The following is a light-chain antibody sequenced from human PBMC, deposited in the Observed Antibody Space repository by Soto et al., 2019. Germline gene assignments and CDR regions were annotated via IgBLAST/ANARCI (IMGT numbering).Light chain of an antibody. Sequence: QSVLTQPASVSGSPGQSITISCTGTSSDVGGYNYVSWYQQHPGKAPKLMIYDVSNRPSGVSNRFSGSKSGNTASLTISGLKAEDEADYYCSSYTSSSTQVFGTGTKVTDL. V-gene: IGLV2-14*01. CDR2: DVS. J-gene: IGLJ1*01. CDR1: SSDVGGYNY. CDR3: SSYTSSSTQV.